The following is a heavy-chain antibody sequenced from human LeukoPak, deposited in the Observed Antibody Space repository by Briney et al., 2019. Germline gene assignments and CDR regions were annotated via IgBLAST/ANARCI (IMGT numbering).Heavy chain of an antibody. CDR2: IWYDGSNK. J-gene: IGHJ4*02. CDR1: GFTFSSYG. D-gene: IGHD6-19*01. CDR3: ARSPVGIAVAGLDY. Sequence: GGSLRLSCAASGFTFSSYGMHWVRQAPGKGLEWVAAIWYDGSNKYYADSVKGRFTISRDNSKNTLYLQMNSLRAEDTAVYYCARSPVGIAVAGLDYWGQGTLVTVSS. V-gene: IGHV3-33*01.